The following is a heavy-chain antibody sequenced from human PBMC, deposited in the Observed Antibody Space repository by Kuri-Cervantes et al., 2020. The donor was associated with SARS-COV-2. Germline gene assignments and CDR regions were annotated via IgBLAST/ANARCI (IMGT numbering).Heavy chain of an antibody. CDR3: ARESSDWLGTFDV. D-gene: IGHD6-19*01. CDR1: GGSFSGYY. V-gene: IGHV4-34*01. J-gene: IGHJ3*01. CDR2: INHSGST. Sequence: SQTLSLTCAVYGGSFSGYYWSWIRQPPGKGLEWIGEINHSGSTNYNPSLKSRVTISVDTSKNQFSLNLNSLTAADTGVYYCARESSDWLGTFDVWGQGTVVTVSS.